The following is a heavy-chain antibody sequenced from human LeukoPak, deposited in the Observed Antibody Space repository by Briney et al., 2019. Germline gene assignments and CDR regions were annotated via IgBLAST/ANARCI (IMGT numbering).Heavy chain of an antibody. J-gene: IGHJ4*02. CDR3: ARAPFMGSASYYLLDY. D-gene: IGHD1-26*01. CDR1: GYTFTSYG. V-gene: IGHV1-18*01. CDR2: ISAYNGNT. Sequence: ASVKVSCKASGYTFTSYGISWVRQAAGQGLEWMGWISAYNGNTNYAQKLQGRVTMNTDTSTSTAYVELRSLRSDDPAVYYCARAPFMGSASYYLLDYWGQATLVTASS.